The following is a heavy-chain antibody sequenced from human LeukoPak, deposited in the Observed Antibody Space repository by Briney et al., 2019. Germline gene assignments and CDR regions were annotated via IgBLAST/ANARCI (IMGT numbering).Heavy chain of an antibody. CDR1: GGSISSSSYY. Sequence: SETLSLTCTVSGGSISSSSYYWGWIRQPPGKGLEWIGSIYYSGSTYYNPSLKSRVTISVDTSKNQFSLKLSSVTAADTAVYYCARARFFAHLDYYYMDVWGKGTTVTVSS. V-gene: IGHV4-39*07. CDR3: ARARFFAHLDYYYMDV. D-gene: IGHD3-3*01. CDR2: IYYSGST. J-gene: IGHJ6*03.